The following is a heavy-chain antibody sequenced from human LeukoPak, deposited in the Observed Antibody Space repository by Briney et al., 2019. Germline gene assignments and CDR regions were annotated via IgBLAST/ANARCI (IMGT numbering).Heavy chain of an antibody. Sequence: SETLSLTXAVYGGSFSGYYWSWIRQPPGKGLEWIGEINHSGSTNYNPSLKSRVTISVDTSKNQFSLKLSSVTAADTAVYYCARVVIWFGELFPYYYYYMDVWGKGTTVTVSS. CDR3: ARVVIWFGELFPYYYYYMDV. V-gene: IGHV4-34*01. D-gene: IGHD3-10*01. CDR2: INHSGST. CDR1: GGSFSGYY. J-gene: IGHJ6*03.